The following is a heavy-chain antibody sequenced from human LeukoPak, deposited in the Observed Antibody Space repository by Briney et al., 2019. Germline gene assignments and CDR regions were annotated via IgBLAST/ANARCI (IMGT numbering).Heavy chain of an antibody. CDR2: IKQDGSEK. CDR3: AKSHVIAANILDY. V-gene: IGHV3-7*02. J-gene: IGHJ4*02. CDR1: GFTFSTYW. Sequence: GGSLRLSCAVSGFTFSTYWMNWVRQAPGKGLEWLANIKQDGSEKYYVDSVKGRFTISRDNAKNSLYLQMNSLRAEDTAVYYCAKSHVIAANILDYWGQGTLVTVSS. D-gene: IGHD2-15*01.